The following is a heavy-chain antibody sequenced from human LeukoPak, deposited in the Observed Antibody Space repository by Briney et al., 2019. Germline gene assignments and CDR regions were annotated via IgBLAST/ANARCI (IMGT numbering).Heavy chain of an antibody. CDR2: ISAYNGNT. J-gene: IGHJ4*02. CDR3: ARDPIAVAGAHYFDY. CDR1: GYTFTSYG. V-gene: IGHV1-18*01. Sequence: ASVKVSCKASGYTFTSYGISWVRQAPGQGLEWMAWISAYNGNTNYAQKLQGRVTMTTDTSTSTAYMELRSLRSDDTAVYYCARDPIAVAGAHYFDYWGQGTLVTVSS. D-gene: IGHD6-19*01.